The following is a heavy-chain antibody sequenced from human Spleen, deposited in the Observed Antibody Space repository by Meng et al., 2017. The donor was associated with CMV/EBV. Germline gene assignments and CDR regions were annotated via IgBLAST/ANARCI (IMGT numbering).Heavy chain of an antibody. CDR3: ARGHLNSDMVVVPAAISYYGMDV. D-gene: IGHD2-2*02. CDR1: YY. J-gene: IGHJ6*02. V-gene: IGHV4-31*02. Sequence: YYWSWIRQHPGKGLEWIGYIYYSGSTYYNPSLKSRVTISVDTSKNQFSLKLSSVTAADTAVYYCARGHLNSDMVVVPAAISYYGMDVWGQGTMVTVSS. CDR2: IYYSGST.